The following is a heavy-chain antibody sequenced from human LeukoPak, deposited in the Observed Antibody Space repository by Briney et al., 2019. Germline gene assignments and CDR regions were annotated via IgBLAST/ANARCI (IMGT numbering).Heavy chain of an antibody. CDR1: GYTFIGYY. Sequence: GASVKVSCKASGYTFIGYYMHWVRQAPGQGLEWMGWINPNSGGTNYAQKFQGRVTMTRDTSISTAYMELSRLRSDDTAVYYCARQQEVSGYFDYWGQGTLVTVSS. CDR2: INPNSGGT. V-gene: IGHV1-2*02. D-gene: IGHD3-16*02. CDR3: ARQQEVSGYFDY. J-gene: IGHJ4*02.